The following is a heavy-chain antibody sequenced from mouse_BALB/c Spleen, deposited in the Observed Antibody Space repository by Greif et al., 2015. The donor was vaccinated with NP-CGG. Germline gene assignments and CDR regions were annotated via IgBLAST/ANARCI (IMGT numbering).Heavy chain of an antibody. CDR3: AREGGNNYFYY. V-gene: IGHV5-9-4*01. J-gene: IGHJ2*01. Sequence: EVQLVESGGGLVKPGGSLKLSCAASGSTFSSYAMSWVRQSPEKRLEWVAEISSGGSYTYYPDTVTGRFTISRDNAKNTLFLEMSSLRSEDTAMYYCAREGGNNYFYYWGQGTTLTVSS. CDR1: GSTFSSYA. CDR2: ISSGGSYT. D-gene: IGHD2-1*01.